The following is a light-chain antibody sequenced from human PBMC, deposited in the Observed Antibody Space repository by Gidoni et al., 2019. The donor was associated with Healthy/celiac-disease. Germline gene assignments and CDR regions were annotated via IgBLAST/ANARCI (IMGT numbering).Light chain of an antibody. J-gene: IGKJ4*01. V-gene: IGKV3-15*01. CDR2: GAS. Sequence: EIVMMQPPATLSVSPGERATLSCKASQSVSSNLAWYQQKPGQAPRLLIYGASTRATGIPARFSGSGSGTEFTLTISSLQSEDFAVYYCQQYNTWPLTFGGGTKVEIK. CDR3: QQYNTWPLT. CDR1: QSVSSN.